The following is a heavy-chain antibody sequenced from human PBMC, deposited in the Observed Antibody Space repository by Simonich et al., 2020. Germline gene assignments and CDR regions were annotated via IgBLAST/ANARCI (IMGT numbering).Heavy chain of an antibody. D-gene: IGHD7-27*01. CDR3: AREDLTGDAFDI. V-gene: IGHV3-30*07. CDR1: GFGFSRYA. CDR2: ISYDESNK. J-gene: IGHJ3*02. Sequence: QVQLVESGGGVVQPGSSLRLSCAAYGFGFSRYAMHWVRHAQGKGREWVAVISYDESNKYYADSVKGRFTISRDNSKNTLYLQMNSLRAEDTAVYYCAREDLTGDAFDILGQGTMVTVSS.